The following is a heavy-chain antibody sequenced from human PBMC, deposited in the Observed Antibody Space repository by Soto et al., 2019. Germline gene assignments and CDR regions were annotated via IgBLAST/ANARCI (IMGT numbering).Heavy chain of an antibody. Sequence: HPGGSLRLSCAASGFTFSSYAMSWVRQAPGKGLEWVSAISGSGGSTYYADSVKGRFTISRDNSKNTLYLQMNSQRAEDTAVYYCAKRPSRGYEPDYWGQGTLVTVSS. CDR3: AKRPSRGYEPDY. J-gene: IGHJ4*02. CDR1: GFTFSSYA. CDR2: ISGSGGST. V-gene: IGHV3-23*01. D-gene: IGHD5-12*01.